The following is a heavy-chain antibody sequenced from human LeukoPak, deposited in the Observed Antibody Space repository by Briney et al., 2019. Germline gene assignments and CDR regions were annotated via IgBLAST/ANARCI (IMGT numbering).Heavy chain of an antibody. V-gene: IGHV4-39*07. J-gene: IGHJ4*02. CDR3: ARVPNLAVAPDY. CDR1: GGSISSSSYY. CDR2: IYYSGST. D-gene: IGHD2-21*01. Sequence: SETLSLTCTVSGGSISSSSYYWGWIRQPPGKGLEWIGSIYYSGSTYYNPSLKSRVTISVDTSKNQFSLKLSSVTAADTAVYYCARVPNLAVAPDYWGQGTLVTVSS.